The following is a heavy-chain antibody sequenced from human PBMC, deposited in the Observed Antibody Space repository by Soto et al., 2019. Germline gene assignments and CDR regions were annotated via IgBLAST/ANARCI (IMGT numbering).Heavy chain of an antibody. V-gene: IGHV3-23*01. J-gene: IGHJ4*02. Sequence: GGSLRLSCAASGFTFSIFAMSWVRQSPGKGLEWVSTISGSGGSTYYAGAVKGRFTISRDNSMDTLYLQMKGLRVEDTAIYYCAKEVSLGSTVDLGYWGQGTLVTGSS. CDR2: ISGSGGST. CDR3: AKEVSLGSTVDLGY. D-gene: IGHD7-27*01. CDR1: GFTFSIFA.